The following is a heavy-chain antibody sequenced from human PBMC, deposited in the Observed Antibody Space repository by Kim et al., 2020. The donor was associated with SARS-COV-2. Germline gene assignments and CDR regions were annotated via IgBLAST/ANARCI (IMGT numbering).Heavy chain of an antibody. Sequence: YNPSLKSRVTISVHTSKNQFSLKLSSVTAADTAVYYCAREAYGDNGGGYWGQGTLVTVSS. D-gene: IGHD4-17*01. V-gene: IGHV4-31*02. CDR3: AREAYGDNGGGY. J-gene: IGHJ4*02.